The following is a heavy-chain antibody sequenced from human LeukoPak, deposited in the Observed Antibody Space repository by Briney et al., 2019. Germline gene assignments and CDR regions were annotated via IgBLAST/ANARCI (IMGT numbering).Heavy chain of an antibody. Sequence: GASVKVSCKASGYTFTSYYMHWVRQAPGQGLEWMGIINPSGGSTSYAQKFQGRVTMTRDTSTSTAYMELRSLRSDDTAVYYCARDLTHRRNYDNSGYQIVPAFWGQGTLVTVSS. CDR3: ARDLTHRRNYDNSGYQIVPAF. D-gene: IGHD3-22*01. J-gene: IGHJ4*02. CDR2: INPSGGST. V-gene: IGHV1-46*01. CDR1: GYTFTSYY.